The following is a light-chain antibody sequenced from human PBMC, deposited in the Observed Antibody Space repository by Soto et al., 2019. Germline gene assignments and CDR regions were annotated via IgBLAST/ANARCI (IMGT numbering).Light chain of an antibody. V-gene: IGKV3-11*01. CDR2: DTS. CDR3: QHRTNWPRT. Sequence: EVVLTQSPVTLSLSPGERATLSCRATQSVGAFLDWYQQKPCQAPRLIIYDTSNRATGIPARFSGSGSGTDFALTISSVEPEDFAVYFCQHRTNWPRTFGQGTKLDIK. J-gene: IGKJ2*01. CDR1: QSVGAF.